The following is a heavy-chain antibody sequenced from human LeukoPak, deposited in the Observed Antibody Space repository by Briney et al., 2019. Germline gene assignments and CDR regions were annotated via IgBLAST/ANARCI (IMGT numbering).Heavy chain of an antibody. CDR3: ARDLSSTPHWELDY. D-gene: IGHD7-27*01. CDR2: INAGSGGP. CDR1: GYTFSGYF. V-gene: IGHV1-2*06. Sequence: GASVKVSCKTSGYTFSGYFIHWVRQAAGQGLEWMGRINAGSGGPEYAGDFQGRVTMTRDTSITTASMELSGLTSDDTAIYYCARDLSSTPHWELDYWGQGTLVTVSS. J-gene: IGHJ4*02.